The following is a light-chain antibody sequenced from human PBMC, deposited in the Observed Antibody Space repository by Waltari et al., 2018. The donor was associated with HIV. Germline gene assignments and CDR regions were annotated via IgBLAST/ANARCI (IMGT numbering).Light chain of an antibody. Sequence: QSALTQPASVSGSPGQSITISCTGTGSDVGGYNYVSWYQQCPGKAPKLLIYEVRNRPSGISNRFSGAKAGDTASRTISGLQAEDEADYYCSSDTDTTTLGVLFGGGTKLTVL. J-gene: IGLJ2*01. CDR2: EVR. CDR1: GSDVGGYNY. CDR3: SSDTDTTTLGVL. V-gene: IGLV2-14*03.